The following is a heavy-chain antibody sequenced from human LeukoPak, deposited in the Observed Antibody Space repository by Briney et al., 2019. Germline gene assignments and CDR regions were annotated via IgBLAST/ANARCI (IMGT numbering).Heavy chain of an antibody. CDR3: AKVASSSIAARSYFDY. CDR1: GFTFSSYA. J-gene: IGHJ4*02. Sequence: PGGSLRLSCAASGFTFSSYAMSWVRQAPGKGLEWVSAISGSGGSTYYADSVKGWFTISRDNSKNTLYLQMNSLRAEDTAVYYCAKVASSSIAARSYFDYWGQGTLVTVSS. V-gene: IGHV3-23*01. CDR2: ISGSGGST. D-gene: IGHD6-6*01.